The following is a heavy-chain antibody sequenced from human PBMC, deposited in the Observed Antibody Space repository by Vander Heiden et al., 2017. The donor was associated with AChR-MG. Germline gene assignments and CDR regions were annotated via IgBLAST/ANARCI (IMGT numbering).Heavy chain of an antibody. CDR1: GFTCRSYS. J-gene: IGHJ6*02. D-gene: IGHD3-16*02. CDR2: ISSSSSYI. Sequence: EVQLVESGGGLVKPVASLSPSSASSGFTCRSYSMSWVRQAPGKRLEWVSSISSSSSYIYYADSVKGRFTITRDNAKNSLYLQMNSLRAEDTAVYYWARDIGGMDVWGQGTTVTVSS. V-gene: IGHV3-21*01. CDR3: ARDIGGMDV.